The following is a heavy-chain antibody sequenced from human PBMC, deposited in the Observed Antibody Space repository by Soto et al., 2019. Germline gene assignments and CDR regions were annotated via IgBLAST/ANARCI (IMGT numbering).Heavy chain of an antibody. CDR2: ISSSGGLT. CDR3: AKVGFSFDY. V-gene: IGHV3-23*01. D-gene: IGHD3-10*01. J-gene: IGHJ4*02. CDR1: GFTFTSSA. Sequence: EVQLLESGGRLVLPGGSLRLSCAASGFTFTSSAMNWVRQAPGKGLEWVSGISSSGGLTYYADSVKGRFSISRDNSKNTLYLQMNSLRAEDTAVYYCAKVGFSFDYWAREPWSPSPQ.